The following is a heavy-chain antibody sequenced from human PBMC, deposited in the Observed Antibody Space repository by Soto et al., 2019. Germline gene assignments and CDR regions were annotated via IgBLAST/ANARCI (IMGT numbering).Heavy chain of an antibody. V-gene: IGHV3-64D*06. CDR2: ISSNGGST. Sequence: PVGSLRLSCSASGFTFSSYAMHWVRQAPGKGLEYVSAISSNGGSTYYADSVKGRFTISRDNSKNTLYLQMSSLRAEDTAVYYCVKVRPPDTAMAHYHYWGQGTLVTVSS. CDR1: GFTFSSYA. CDR3: VKVRPPDTAMAHYHY. J-gene: IGHJ4*02. D-gene: IGHD5-18*01.